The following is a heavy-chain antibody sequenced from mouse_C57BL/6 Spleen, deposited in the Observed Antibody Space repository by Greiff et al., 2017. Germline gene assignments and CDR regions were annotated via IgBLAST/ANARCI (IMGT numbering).Heavy chain of an antibody. V-gene: IGHV1-82*01. J-gene: IGHJ2*01. Sequence: VQLQQSGPELVKPGASVTISCKVSGYAFSSSWMNWVKQRPGKGLEWIGRIYPGDGDTNYNGKFKGKATLTADKSSSTAYMQLSSLTSEDSAVYFCARGLHFDYWGQGTTLTVSS. CDR1: GYAFSSSW. CDR2: IYPGDGDT. CDR3: ARGLHFDY.